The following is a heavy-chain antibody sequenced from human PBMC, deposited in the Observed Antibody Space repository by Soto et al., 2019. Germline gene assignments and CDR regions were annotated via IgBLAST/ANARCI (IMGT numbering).Heavy chain of an antibody. CDR2: ITNTGITT. D-gene: IGHD4-17*01. Sequence: PGGSLRLSCAASGFAFSTHGLSWVRQAPGKGLEWLSSITNTGITTHYADSVKGRFTISRENSRNTLHLQMNNLRVDDTAVYYCAKGFDYRDTNHIDHWGQGTLVTVSS. V-gene: IGHV3-23*01. J-gene: IGHJ4*02. CDR3: AKGFDYRDTNHIDH. CDR1: GFAFSTHG.